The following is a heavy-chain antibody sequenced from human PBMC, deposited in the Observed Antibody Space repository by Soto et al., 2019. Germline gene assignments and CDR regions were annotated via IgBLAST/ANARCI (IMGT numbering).Heavy chain of an antibody. J-gene: IGHJ4*02. D-gene: IGHD3-22*01. V-gene: IGHV3-23*01. CDR2: ISGSGGST. CDR3: AKGGDSSGYSTDFDY. Sequence: EVQLLESGGGLVQPGGSLRLSCAASGFTFSSYAMSWVRQAPGKGLEWVSAISGSGGSTYYADSVKGRFTISRDNSKNTLYLQMNSLRADDTAVYYCAKGGDSSGYSTDFDYWGQGTLVTVSS. CDR1: GFTFSSYA.